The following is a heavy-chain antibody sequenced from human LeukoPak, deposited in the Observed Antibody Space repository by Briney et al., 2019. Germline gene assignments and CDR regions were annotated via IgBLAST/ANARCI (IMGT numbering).Heavy chain of an antibody. CDR3: ARQGSYSGSYYDY. D-gene: IGHD1-26*01. J-gene: IGHJ4*02. V-gene: IGHV1-2*04. Sequence: ASVKVSCKASGYTFTGYYMHWVRQAPGQGLERMGWINPNSGGTNYAQKFQGWVTMTRDTSISTAYMELSRLRSDDTTVYYCARQGSYSGSYYDYWGQGTLVTVSS. CDR2: INPNSGGT. CDR1: GYTFTGYY.